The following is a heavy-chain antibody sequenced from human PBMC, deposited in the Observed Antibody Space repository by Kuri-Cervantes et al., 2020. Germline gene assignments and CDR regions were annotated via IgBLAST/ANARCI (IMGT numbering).Heavy chain of an antibody. Sequence: GESLKISCAASGFTFSSYWMHWVRQAPGKGLVWVSRINSDGSSTSYADSVKGRFTISRDNAKNSLYLQMNSLRAEDTAVYYCARARVAAAGRWYYFDYWGQGTLVTVSS. CDR1: GFTFSSYW. CDR3: ARARVAAAGRWYYFDY. V-gene: IGHV3-74*01. J-gene: IGHJ4*02. D-gene: IGHD6-13*01. CDR2: INSDGSST.